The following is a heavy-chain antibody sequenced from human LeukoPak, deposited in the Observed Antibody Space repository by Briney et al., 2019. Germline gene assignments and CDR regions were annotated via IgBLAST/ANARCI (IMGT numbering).Heavy chain of an antibody. V-gene: IGHV3-48*03. Sequence: PGESLRLSCAASGFTFSSYEMNWVRQAPGKGLEWVSYISSSGSTIYYADSVKGRFTISRDNAKNSLYLQMNSLRAEDTAVYYCARDCSGGSCYDYYYYGMDVWGKGTTVTVSS. CDR1: GFTFSSYE. D-gene: IGHD2-15*01. J-gene: IGHJ6*04. CDR3: ARDCSGGSCYDYYYYGMDV. CDR2: ISSSGSTI.